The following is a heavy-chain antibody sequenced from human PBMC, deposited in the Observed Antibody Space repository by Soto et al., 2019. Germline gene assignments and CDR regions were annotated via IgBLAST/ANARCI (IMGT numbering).Heavy chain of an antibody. Sequence: PGGSLRLSCVVSGFTFKNYAMTWVRQAPGKGLEWVASVSGGGSGPFYADSVRGRFTISRDNYAHALFLHMTNLRPEDTAVYYCARDQSEVYSSAFNSPLEAWGQGTLVTVSS. J-gene: IGHJ5*02. CDR3: ARDQSEVYSSAFNSPLEA. V-gene: IGHV3-23*01. CDR1: GFTFKNYA. CDR2: VSGGGSGP. D-gene: IGHD3-22*01.